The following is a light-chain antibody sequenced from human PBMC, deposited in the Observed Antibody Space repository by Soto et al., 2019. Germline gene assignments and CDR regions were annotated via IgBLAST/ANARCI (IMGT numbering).Light chain of an antibody. CDR2: GAS. V-gene: IGKV3-20*01. CDR1: QSVSSDF. Sequence: EIVLTQSPGTLSLSPGERATLSCRASQSVSSDFLAWYQRKPGQAPRLLIYGASTRATGIPDRFSGSGSGTDFTLTISRLEPEDFAVYDCQQYGHSPITFGQGTRLEIK. J-gene: IGKJ5*01. CDR3: QQYGHSPIT.